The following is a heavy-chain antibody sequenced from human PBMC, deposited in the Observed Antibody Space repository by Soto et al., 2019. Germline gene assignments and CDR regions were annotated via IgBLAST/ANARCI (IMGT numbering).Heavy chain of an antibody. CDR3: ARMGSNLNWFDP. J-gene: IGHJ5*02. D-gene: IGHD1-26*01. Sequence: SETLSLTCAVSGYSISSGYYWGWIRQPPGKGLEWIGRIYHSGSTYYNPSLKSRGTISVDTSKNQFSLKLGSVTAADTAVYSCARMGSNLNWFDPWGQGTLVTVSS. CDR1: GYSISSGYY. V-gene: IGHV4-38-2*01. CDR2: IYHSGST.